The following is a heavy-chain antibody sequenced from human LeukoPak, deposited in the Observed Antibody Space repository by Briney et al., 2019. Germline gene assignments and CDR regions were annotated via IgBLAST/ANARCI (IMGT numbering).Heavy chain of an antibody. Sequence: HGESLKISCKGSGYRFTSYWIGWVRQMPGKGLEGMGIIYPGDSDTRYSPFFQGQVTISADKSISTAYLQWSSLKASDTAMYYCARREMATIVDFDYWGQGTLVTVSS. CDR3: ARREMATIVDFDY. J-gene: IGHJ4*02. V-gene: IGHV5-51*01. CDR1: GYRFTSYW. D-gene: IGHD5-24*01. CDR2: IYPGDSDT.